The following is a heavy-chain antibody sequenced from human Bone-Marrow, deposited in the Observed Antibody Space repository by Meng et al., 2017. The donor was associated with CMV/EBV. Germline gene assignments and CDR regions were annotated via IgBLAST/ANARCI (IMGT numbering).Heavy chain of an antibody. D-gene: IGHD4-11*01. CDR2: INPDGTAT. Sequence: FTLRSSWMFWVRQTPGKGLLGVALINPDGTATYYADSVKGRFTISRDNAKNTLYLQMNGLSDDDTAVYYCARSFRPQGSNSHYVSFDCWGQGTLVTVSS. V-gene: IGHV3-74*01. J-gene: IGHJ4*02. CDR1: FTLRSSW. CDR3: ARSFRPQGSNSHYVSFDC.